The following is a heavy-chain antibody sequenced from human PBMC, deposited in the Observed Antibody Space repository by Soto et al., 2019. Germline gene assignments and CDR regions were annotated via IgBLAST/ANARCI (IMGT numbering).Heavy chain of an antibody. CDR1: GGIFSTYA. J-gene: IGHJ4*02. Sequence: QVQLVQSGAEVKKPGSSVKVSCKASGGIFSTYAISWLRQAPGQGLEWMGGIIPLFGTPNYAQRFQGRVTITADGATSTAYMELRRLRSEDTAVYYCARDRDDYGSGNYYNRIDFWGQGTLVTVSS. D-gene: IGHD3-10*01. CDR3: ARDRDDYGSGNYYNRIDF. V-gene: IGHV1-69*01. CDR2: IIPLFGTP.